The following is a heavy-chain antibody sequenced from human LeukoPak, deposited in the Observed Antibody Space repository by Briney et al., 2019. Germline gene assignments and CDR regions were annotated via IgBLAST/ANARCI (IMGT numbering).Heavy chain of an antibody. D-gene: IGHD4-17*01. CDR3: ARDKLGDYLGNY. CDR1: GGTFSSYA. CDR2: IIPIFSTA. J-gene: IGHJ4*02. Sequence: GASVKVSCKASGGTFSSYAISWVRQAPGQGLEWMGGIIPIFSTANYAQKFQGRVTITADKSTSTAYMELSSLRSEDTAVYYCARDKLGDYLGNYWGQGTLVTVSS. V-gene: IGHV1-69*06.